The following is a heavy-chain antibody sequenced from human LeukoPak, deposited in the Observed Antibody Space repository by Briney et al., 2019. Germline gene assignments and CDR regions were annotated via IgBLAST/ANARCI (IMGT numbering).Heavy chain of an antibody. V-gene: IGHV4-59*01. J-gene: IGHJ5*02. CDR1: GGSISNYY. CDR3: ARGRTYRSSSWFDP. Sequence: NSSETLSLTCTVSGGSISNYYWSWIRQPPGKGLEWIGYISYSGNTNYNPSLKSRVTISVDTSKNQFSLKLSSVTAADTAVYYCARGRTYRSSSWFDPWGQGTLVTVSS. D-gene: IGHD6-6*01. CDR2: ISYSGNT.